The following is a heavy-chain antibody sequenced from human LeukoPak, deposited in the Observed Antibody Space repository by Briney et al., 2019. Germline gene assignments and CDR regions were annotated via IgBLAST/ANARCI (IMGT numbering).Heavy chain of an antibody. CDR3: ARDKIVGPTTLDY. D-gene: IGHD1-26*01. Sequence: PGGSLRLSCAASGFTFNIFSMSWVRQTPEKGLEWVANIKQDGYEKYYVDSVKGRFTISRDNAKNSLYLQMNSLRADDTAIYYCARDKIVGPTTLDYWGQGTLVTVSS. CDR2: IKQDGYEK. CDR1: GFTFNIFS. J-gene: IGHJ4*02. V-gene: IGHV3-7*01.